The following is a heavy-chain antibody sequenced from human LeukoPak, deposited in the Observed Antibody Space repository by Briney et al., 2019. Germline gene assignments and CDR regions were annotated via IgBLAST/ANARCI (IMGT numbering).Heavy chain of an antibody. CDR2: ISGSGGST. D-gene: IGHD6-19*01. V-gene: IGHV3-23*01. CDR1: GFTFSSYA. Sequence: PGGSLRLSCAASGFTFSSYAMSWVRQAPGKGLEWVSAISGSGGSTYYADSVKGRFTISRDNSKNTLYLQINSLRAEDTAVYYCAKVTQWLVHKFDYWGQGTLVTVSS. J-gene: IGHJ4*02. CDR3: AKVTQWLVHKFDY.